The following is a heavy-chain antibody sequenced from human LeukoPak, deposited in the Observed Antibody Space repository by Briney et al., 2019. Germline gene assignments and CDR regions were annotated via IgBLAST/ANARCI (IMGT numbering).Heavy chain of an antibody. CDR2: INTNTGNP. D-gene: IGHD6-19*01. V-gene: IGHV7-4-1*02. Sequence: GASVKVSCKASGYTFTSYAMYWVRQAPGQGLEWVGWINTNTGNPTYARGFTGRFVFSLDTSVSTAYLQISSLKAEDTAVYYCARDFLSGWPYWYFDLWGRGTLVTVSS. J-gene: IGHJ2*01. CDR1: GYTFTSYA. CDR3: ARDFLSGWPYWYFDL.